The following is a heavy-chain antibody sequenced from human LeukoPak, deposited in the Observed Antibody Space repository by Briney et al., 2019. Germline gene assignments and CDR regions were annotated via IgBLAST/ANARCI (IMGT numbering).Heavy chain of an antibody. V-gene: IGHV4-38-2*01. J-gene: IGHJ4*02. D-gene: IGHD5-18*01. CDR1: GYSISSGYY. CDR3: ARHSGGYSYGYGYYFDY. CDR2: IYHSGST. Sequence: SETLSLTCAVSGYSISSGYYWGWIRQPSGKGREWIGSIYHSGSTYYNPSLKSRVTISVDTSKNQFSLKLSSVTAADTAVYYCARHSGGYSYGYGYYFDYWGQGTLVTVSS.